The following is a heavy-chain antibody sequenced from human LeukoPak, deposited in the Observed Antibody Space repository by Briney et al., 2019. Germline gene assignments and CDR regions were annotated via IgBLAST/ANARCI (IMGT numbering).Heavy chain of an antibody. V-gene: IGHV3-7*01. CDR3: ATYTHWVAGDV. CDR2: MNQDGSEK. Sequence: GGSLRLSCAASGFTPTDSWMSWVRQAQGEGLGWMANMNQDGSEKDYVDSVKGPLSISRDKARNSLYLQIGSVRAEDTAVYYCATYTHWVAGDVWGQKTTVTVSS. CDR1: GFTPTDSW. D-gene: IGHD3-16*01. J-gene: IGHJ6*01.